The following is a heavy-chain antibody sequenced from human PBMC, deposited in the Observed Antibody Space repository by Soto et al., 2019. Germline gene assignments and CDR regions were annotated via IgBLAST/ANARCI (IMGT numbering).Heavy chain of an antibody. D-gene: IGHD3-10*01. J-gene: IGHJ4*02. CDR3: ARRILWFGELLRSYYFDY. V-gene: IGHV1-8*01. CDR2: MNPNSGNT. CDR1: GYTFTSYD. Sequence: ASVKVSCKASGYTFTSYDINWVRQATGQGLEWMGWMNPNSGNTGYAQKFQGRVTMTRNTSISTAYMELSSLRSEDTAVYYCARRILWFGELLRSYYFDYWGQGTLVTVSS.